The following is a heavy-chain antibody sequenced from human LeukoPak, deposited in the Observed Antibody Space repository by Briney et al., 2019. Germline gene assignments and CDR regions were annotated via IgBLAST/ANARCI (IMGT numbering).Heavy chain of an antibody. V-gene: IGHV4-59*01. CDR1: GGSISSYY. CDR3: AREVAKDAFDI. Sequence: SETLSLTXTVSGGSISSYYWCWSRQPPGKGLGWGGYIYYSGSTNNNPSLKSRVTISVDTSKNQFSLKLSSVTAADTAVYYCAREVAKDAFDIWGQGTMVTVSS. D-gene: IGHD5-12*01. CDR2: IYYSGST. J-gene: IGHJ3*02.